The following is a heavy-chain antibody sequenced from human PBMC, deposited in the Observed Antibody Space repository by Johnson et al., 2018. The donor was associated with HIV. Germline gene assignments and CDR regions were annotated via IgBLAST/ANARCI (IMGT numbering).Heavy chain of an antibody. CDR2: IWYDGSNK. CDR1: GFTFSSYG. V-gene: IGHV3-33*06. Sequence: QVQLVESGGGVVQPGRSLRLSCTASGFTFSSYGIHWVRQAPGKGLELVAVIWYDGSNKYSADSVKGRFPISRDNSKNTLYLQMDSLRAEDTAVYYCAKGAPPLGSPSWPDIWGQGTMVTVSS. D-gene: IGHD3-10*02. J-gene: IGHJ3*02. CDR3: AKGAPPLGSPSWPDI.